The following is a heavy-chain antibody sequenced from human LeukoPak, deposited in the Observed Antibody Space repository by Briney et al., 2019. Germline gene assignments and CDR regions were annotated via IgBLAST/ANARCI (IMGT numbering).Heavy chain of an antibody. CDR1: GFTFSSYA. CDR2: ISGSGGST. CDR3: AKGSSSSWYYFDY. V-gene: IGHV3-23*01. Sequence: GGSLRLSCAASGFTFSSYAMSWVRQAPGKGLEWVPAISGSGGSTYYADSVKGRFTISRDNSKNTLYLQMNSLRAEDTAVYYCAKGSSSSWYYFDYWGQGTLVTVSS. J-gene: IGHJ4*02. D-gene: IGHD6-13*01.